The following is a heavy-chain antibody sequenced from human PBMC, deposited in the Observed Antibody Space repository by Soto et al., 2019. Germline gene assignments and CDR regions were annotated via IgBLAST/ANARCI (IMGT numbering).Heavy chain of an antibody. V-gene: IGHV4-39*01. CDR2: LYYGGST. D-gene: IGHD6-13*01. CDR1: GGSISSSSYY. J-gene: IGHJ6*02. CDR3: ARRIAAAGTYYYGMEV. Sequence: XETLSLTCNVSGGSISSSSYYWGWIRQPPGKGLEWIGTLYYGGSTFYNPSLKSRVTISVDTSKNQFSLKLSSVTAADTAVYYCARRIAAAGTYYYGMEVWGRGDTVTVSS.